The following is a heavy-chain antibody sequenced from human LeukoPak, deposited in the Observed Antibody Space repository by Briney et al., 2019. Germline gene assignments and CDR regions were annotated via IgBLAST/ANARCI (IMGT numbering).Heavy chain of an antibody. CDR1: GGSISSYY. CDR3: AGAMIVEGKYYFDY. D-gene: IGHD3-22*01. V-gene: IGHV4-4*07. Sequence: SETLSLTCTVSGGSISSYYWSWIRQPAGKGLEWIGRIYTSGSTNYNPSLKSRVTMSVDTSKNQFSLKLSSVTAADTAVYYCAGAMIVEGKYYFDYWGQGTLVTVSS. J-gene: IGHJ4*02. CDR2: IYTSGST.